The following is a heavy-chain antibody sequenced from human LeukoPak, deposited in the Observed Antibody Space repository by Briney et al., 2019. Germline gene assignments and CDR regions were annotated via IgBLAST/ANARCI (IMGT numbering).Heavy chain of an antibody. J-gene: IGHJ4*02. CDR1: GFTFNTYG. CDR2: IRHDGSNK. D-gene: IGHD2-21*02. CDR3: VRGAVTGQQCDN. V-gene: IGHV3-30*02. Sequence: GGSLRLSCAASGFTFNTYGMHWVRQAPGKGLEWVAFIRHDGSNKYSADSVKGRFTISRDNAKNTLYLQMNSLRDEDTAVYYCVRGAVTGQQCDNWGQGTLVTVSS.